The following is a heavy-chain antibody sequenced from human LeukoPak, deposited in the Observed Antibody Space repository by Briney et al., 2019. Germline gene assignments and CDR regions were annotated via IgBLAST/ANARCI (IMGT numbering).Heavy chain of an antibody. D-gene: IGHD3-10*01. Sequence: SETLSLTCSVSGDSISTSSYYWGWIRQPPGKGLEWIGTIYYSGSTYYNPSLTSRVTISVDTSKNQFSLKLSSVTAADTAVYYCARGPYYYGSGSYPFLQYYYYYMDVWGKGTTVTVSS. V-gene: IGHV4-39*01. CDR3: ARGPYYYGSGSYPFLQYYYYYMDV. J-gene: IGHJ6*03. CDR1: GDSISTSSYY. CDR2: IYYSGST.